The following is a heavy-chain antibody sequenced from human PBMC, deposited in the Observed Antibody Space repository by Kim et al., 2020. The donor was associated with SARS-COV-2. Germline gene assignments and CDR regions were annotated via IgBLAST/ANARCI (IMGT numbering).Heavy chain of an antibody. Sequence: GSTNYNPSLKSRVTISVDTSKNQFSMKLSSVTAADTAVYYCAREWQGWFDPWGQGTLVTVSS. CDR2: GST. V-gene: IGHV4-34*09. J-gene: IGHJ5*02. CDR3: AREWQGWFDP.